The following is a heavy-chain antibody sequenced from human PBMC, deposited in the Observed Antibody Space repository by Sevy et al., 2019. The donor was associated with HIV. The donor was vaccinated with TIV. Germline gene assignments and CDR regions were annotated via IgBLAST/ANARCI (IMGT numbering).Heavy chain of an antibody. Sequence: GGSLRLSCAASGFSLSSYFMHWVRQAPGKGLEWVAVISSDGDEHYHADSVRGRFTISRDNSKSTLYLQMDSLRRDDTAVYYCFGGTTTSDFWGQGTLVTVSS. CDR1: GFSLSSYF. J-gene: IGHJ4*02. D-gene: IGHD1-1*01. CDR2: ISSDGDEH. CDR3: FGGTTTSDF. V-gene: IGHV3-30*03.